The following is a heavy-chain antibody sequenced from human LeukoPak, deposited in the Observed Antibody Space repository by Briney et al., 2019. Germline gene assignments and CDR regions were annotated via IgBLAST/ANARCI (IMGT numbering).Heavy chain of an antibody. Sequence: PSETLSLTCTVSGGSISSYYWSWIRQPPGKGLEWIGYIYYSGSTNYNPSLKSRVTISVDTSKNQFSLKLSSVTAADTAVYYCARYNWNYSWFDPWGQGSLVTVSS. D-gene: IGHD1-7*01. J-gene: IGHJ5*02. V-gene: IGHV4-59*08. CDR1: GGSISSYY. CDR3: ARYNWNYSWFDP. CDR2: IYYSGST.